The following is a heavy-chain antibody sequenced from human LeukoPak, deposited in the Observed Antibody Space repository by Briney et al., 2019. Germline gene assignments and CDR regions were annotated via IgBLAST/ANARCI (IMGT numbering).Heavy chain of an antibody. Sequence: GGSLRLSCAASGFTFSSYAMSWVRQAPGKGLEWVSAISGSGGSTYYADSVMGRFTISRDNSKNTLYLQMDSLRAEDTAVYYCAKGDEIHYYDSSGYYYYWGQGTLVTVSS. V-gene: IGHV3-23*01. CDR1: GFTFSSYA. D-gene: IGHD3-22*01. CDR3: AKGDEIHYYDSSGYYYY. J-gene: IGHJ4*02. CDR2: ISGSGGST.